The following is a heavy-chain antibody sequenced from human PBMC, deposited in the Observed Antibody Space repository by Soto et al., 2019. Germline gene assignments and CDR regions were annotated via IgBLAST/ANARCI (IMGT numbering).Heavy chain of an antibody. CDR3: AGDPDSHYNDSHASSYP. CDR1: GGTLSTYT. D-gene: IGHD4-4*01. CDR2: IIPIIGII. Sequence: GASVKVSCKASGGTLSTYTITWVRQAPGRGLEWMGRIIPIIGIINYAQKFQGRVTISADKFTGTAYMELTGLRSDDTAVYYCAGDPDSHYNDSHASSYPWGQGTLDTVSS. V-gene: IGHV1-69*04. J-gene: IGHJ5*02.